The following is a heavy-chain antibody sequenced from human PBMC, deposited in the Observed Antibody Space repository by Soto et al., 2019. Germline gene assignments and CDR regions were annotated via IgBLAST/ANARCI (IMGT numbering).Heavy chain of an antibody. V-gene: IGHV3-13*04. D-gene: IGHD2-15*01. CDR3: ARDLGYCSGGSCGNAFDI. Sequence: EVQLVESGGGLVQPGGSLRLSCAASGFTFSSYDMHWVRQATGKGLEWVSAIGTAGDTYYPGSVKGRFTISRENAKNSLYLQMNSLRAGDTVVYYCARDLGYCSGGSCGNAFDIWGQGTMVTVSS. CDR1: GFTFSSYD. J-gene: IGHJ3*02. CDR2: IGTAGDT.